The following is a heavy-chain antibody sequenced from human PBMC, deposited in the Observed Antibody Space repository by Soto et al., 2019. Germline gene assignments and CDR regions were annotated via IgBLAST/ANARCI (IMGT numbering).Heavy chain of an antibody. CDR2: IHGTRSII. D-gene: IGHD3-16*01. CDR3: ARDARDADYDY. CDR1: GFTFSTHA. J-gene: IGHJ4*02. V-gene: IGHV3-48*02. Sequence: EVQLVESGGGLVQPGGSLRLSCAVSGFTFSTHAMNWVRQAPGTGLEWVAYIHGTRSIIYSADSVKGRFTISRDNAKNSLFLQMDSLRDEDTAVYYCARDARDADYDYWGQGTRVTVSS.